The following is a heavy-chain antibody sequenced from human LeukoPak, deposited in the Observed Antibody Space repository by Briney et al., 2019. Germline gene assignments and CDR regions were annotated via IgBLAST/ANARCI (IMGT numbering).Heavy chain of an antibody. CDR2: INPSGGST. CDR3: ARFPVGATHPAAFDI. Sequence: ASVKVSCKASGYTFTSYYMHWVRQAPGQGLEWMGIINPSGGSTSYAQKFQGRVTMTRDTSTSTVYMELSSLRSEDTAVYYCARFPVGATHPAAFDIWGQGTMVTVSS. CDR1: GYTFTSYY. J-gene: IGHJ3*02. V-gene: IGHV1-46*01. D-gene: IGHD1-26*01.